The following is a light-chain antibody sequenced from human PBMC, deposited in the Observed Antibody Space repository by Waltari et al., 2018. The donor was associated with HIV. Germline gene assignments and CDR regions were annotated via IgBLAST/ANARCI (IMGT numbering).Light chain of an antibody. CDR1: SLKTYF. Sequence: SSELTQDPVVSVALGQTVRLTCQGDSLKTYFASWYQQKPGRAPVLVMYGKNKRPSGIPDRFSGSSSGNTASLTITGAQAEDEADYYCNSRDTSGNHLVFGGGTNLTVL. CDR3: NSRDTSGNHLV. V-gene: IGLV3-19*01. J-gene: IGLJ3*02. CDR2: GKN.